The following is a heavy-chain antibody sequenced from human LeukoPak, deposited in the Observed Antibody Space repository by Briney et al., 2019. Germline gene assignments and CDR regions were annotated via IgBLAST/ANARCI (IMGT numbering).Heavy chain of an antibody. J-gene: IGHJ4*02. D-gene: IGHD5-24*01. V-gene: IGHV3-30-3*02. CDR3: AKHDGYASFVDY. CDR2: ISYDGSNK. Sequence: PGGSLRLSCAASGFTFSSYAMHWVRQAPSKGLEWVAVISYDGSNKYYADSVKGRFTISRDNSKNTLYLQMNSLRAEDTAVYYCAKHDGYASFVDYWGQGTLVTVSS. CDR1: GFTFSSYA.